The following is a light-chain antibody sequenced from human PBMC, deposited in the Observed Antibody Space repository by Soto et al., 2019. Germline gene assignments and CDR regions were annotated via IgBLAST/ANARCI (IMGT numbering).Light chain of an antibody. CDR1: QSISSF. Sequence: AIRMTQSPSSLSASTGDRVTITCRASQSISSFLAWYQQKPGKAPNLLIYAASTLQSGVPSRFSGGGSGTDFTLTISGLQSEDFATYYCQQYYIYPLTFGGGTKVQIK. CDR3: QQYYIYPLT. J-gene: IGKJ4*01. V-gene: IGKV1-8*01. CDR2: AAS.